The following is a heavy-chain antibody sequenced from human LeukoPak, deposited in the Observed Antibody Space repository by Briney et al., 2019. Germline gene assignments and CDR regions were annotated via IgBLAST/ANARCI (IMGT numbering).Heavy chain of an antibody. V-gene: IGHV3-48*04. CDR3: AELGITMIGGV. J-gene: IGHJ6*04. CDR1: GFTFSTHG. CDR2: IGGSGIGH. D-gene: IGHD3-10*02. Sequence: QPGGSLRLSCVGSGFTFSTHGMNWVRQAPGKGLEWVSGIGGSGIGHSTHYADSVKGRFTISRDNAKNSLYLQMNSLRAEDTAVYYCAELGITMIGGVWGKGTTVTISS.